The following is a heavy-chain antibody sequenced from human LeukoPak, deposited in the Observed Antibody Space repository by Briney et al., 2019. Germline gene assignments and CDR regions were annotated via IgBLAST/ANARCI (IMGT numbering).Heavy chain of an antibody. CDR2: ISSSSSYI. J-gene: IGHJ4*02. CDR1: GFTFSSYS. D-gene: IGHD3-10*01. CDR3: ARTAGGGSESYSAYYFDY. Sequence: GGSLRLSCAASGFTFSSYSMNWVRQAPGKGLEWVSSISSSSSYIYYADSVKGRFTISRDNAKNSLYLQMNSLRAEDTAVYYCARTAGGGSESYSAYYFDYWGQGTLVTVSS. V-gene: IGHV3-21*01.